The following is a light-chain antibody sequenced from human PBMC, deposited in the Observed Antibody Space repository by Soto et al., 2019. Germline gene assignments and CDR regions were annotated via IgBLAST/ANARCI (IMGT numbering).Light chain of an antibody. CDR3: QQYNNWPWT. J-gene: IGKJ1*01. V-gene: IGKV3D-15*01. CDR2: GAS. CDR1: QSVSSY. Sequence: EIVLTQSPATLSLSPGERATLSCRASQSVSSYLAWYQQKPGQTPRLLIYGASSRATGIPDRFSGSGSGTDSTLTISSLQSEDFAVYYCQQYNNWPWTFGQGTKVDI.